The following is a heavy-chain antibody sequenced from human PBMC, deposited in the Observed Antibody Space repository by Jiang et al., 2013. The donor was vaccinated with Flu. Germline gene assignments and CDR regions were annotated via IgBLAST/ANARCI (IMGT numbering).Heavy chain of an antibody. D-gene: IGHD6-19*01. Sequence: SGAEVKKPGASVKVSCKASGYTFTSYAMHWVRQAPGQRLEWMGWINAGNGNTKYSQKFQGRVTITRDTSASTAYMELSSLRSEDTAVYYCARGVNLGIAVAGVSLHWFDPWGQGTLVTVSS. J-gene: IGHJ5*02. CDR3: ARGVNLGIAVAGVSLHWFDP. CDR2: INAGNGNT. V-gene: IGHV1-3*01. CDR1: GYTFTSYA.